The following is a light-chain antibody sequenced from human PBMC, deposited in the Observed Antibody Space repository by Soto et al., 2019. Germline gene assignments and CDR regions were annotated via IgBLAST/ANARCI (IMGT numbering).Light chain of an antibody. CDR3: QQSYSTPYT. CDR1: QSISTY. V-gene: IGKV1-39*01. Sequence: DIQMTQSPSSLSASVGDRVTITCRERQSISTYLNWYQQRPGKAPKLLISVASRLQSGVPSRFSGSGSGTYFTLTISSLQPEDFASYFCQQSYSTPYTFGQGTKLEI. J-gene: IGKJ2*01. CDR2: VAS.